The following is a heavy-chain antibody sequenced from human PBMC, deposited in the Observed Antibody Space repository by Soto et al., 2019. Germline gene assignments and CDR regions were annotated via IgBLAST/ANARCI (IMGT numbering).Heavy chain of an antibody. V-gene: IGHV3-23*01. CDR3: AKDPRLQRAY. CDR1: GFPFGHYA. Sequence: GGSLRLSCTASGFPFGHYAMSWVRQAPGKGLEWVAGISGGGDGTNYADSVKGRFTVSRDNSRNTLYLQMDSLRAEDTAIYYCAKDPRLQRAYWGQGKRVTVPS. J-gene: IGHJ4*02. D-gene: IGHD4-4*01. CDR2: ISGGGDGT.